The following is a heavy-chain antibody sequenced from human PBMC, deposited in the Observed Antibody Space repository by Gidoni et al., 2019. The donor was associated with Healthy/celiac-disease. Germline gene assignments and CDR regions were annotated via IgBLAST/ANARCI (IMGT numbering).Heavy chain of an antibody. CDR3: ARDPPPYSSSWYFDY. J-gene: IGHJ4*02. CDR1: GFTFSSYW. D-gene: IGHD6-13*01. Sequence: EVQLVESGGGLVQPGGSLRLSCAASGFTFSSYWMSWVRQAPGKGLEWVANIKQDGSEKYYVDSVKGRFTISRDNAKNSLYLQMNSLRAEDTAVYYCARDPPPYSSSWYFDYWGQGTLVTVSS. CDR2: IKQDGSEK. V-gene: IGHV3-7*01.